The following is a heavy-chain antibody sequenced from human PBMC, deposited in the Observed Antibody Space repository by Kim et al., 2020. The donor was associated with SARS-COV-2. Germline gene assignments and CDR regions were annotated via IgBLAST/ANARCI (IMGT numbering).Heavy chain of an antibody. Sequence: SQTLSLSCAISGDSVSSNSAAWDWIRQSPSRGLEWLGRTYYRSKWYNDYAVSVKSRITINPDTSKNQFSLQLNSVTPEDTGVYYCARGVVRDPHGAFDIWGQGPMVTVSS. CDR3: ARGVVRDPHGAFDI. CDR1: GDSVSSNSAA. D-gene: IGHD3-10*01. CDR2: TYYRSKWYN. J-gene: IGHJ3*02. V-gene: IGHV6-1*01.